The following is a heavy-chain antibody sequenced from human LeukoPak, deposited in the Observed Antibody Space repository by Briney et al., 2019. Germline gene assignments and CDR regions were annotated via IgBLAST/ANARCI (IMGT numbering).Heavy chain of an antibody. Sequence: GGSLRLSCAASGFNFSAYSMNWVRQAPGKGLEWVSYISRSSDAIYDADSVKGRFTISRDNAKNLLFLQMTSLGVEDTALYYCARGDSDHYITLDYWGQGTLVAVSS. D-gene: IGHD4-17*01. CDR3: ARGDSDHYITLDY. CDR2: ISRSSDAI. CDR1: GFNFSAYS. V-gene: IGHV3-48*01. J-gene: IGHJ4*02.